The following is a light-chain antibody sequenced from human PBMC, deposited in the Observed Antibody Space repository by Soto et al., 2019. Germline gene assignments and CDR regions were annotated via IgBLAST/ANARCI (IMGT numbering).Light chain of an antibody. V-gene: IGKV3-15*01. CDR1: QSVSSN. CDR2: GAS. Sequence: EIVITQSPATRSVSPGERATLSCRASQSVSSNLAWYRQKPGQAPRLLIYGASTRETGIPARFSGSGSGTEFTLTISSLQSEDFAVYYCQQYGSSLWTFGQGTKVDIK. CDR3: QQYGSSLWT. J-gene: IGKJ1*01.